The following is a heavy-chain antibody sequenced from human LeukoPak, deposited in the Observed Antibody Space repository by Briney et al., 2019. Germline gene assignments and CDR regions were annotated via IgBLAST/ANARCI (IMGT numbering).Heavy chain of an antibody. D-gene: IGHD5-24*01. CDR1: GFNFSINW. V-gene: IGHV3-7*01. CDR2: IPDDGSET. J-gene: IGHJ1*01. Sequence: GGSLRLSCSASGFNFSINWMTWVRQAPGKGLEWVANIPDDGSETNYVNSVKGRFIISRDNAKNSLSLQMNSLREEDTALYYCARGWATIPDWGQGTLVTVSS. CDR3: ARGWATIPD.